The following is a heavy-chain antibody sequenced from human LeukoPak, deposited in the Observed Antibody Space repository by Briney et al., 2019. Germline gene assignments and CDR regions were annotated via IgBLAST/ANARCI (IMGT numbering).Heavy chain of an antibody. Sequence: PGGSLRLSCAASGFTFSLYAMHWVRQAPGKGLEWVSTITATTSSTSYADSVKGRFTISRDNSKRTLYLQMNSLRAEDTAMYYCAKDPNGDYVGAFDFWGQGTLVTVSS. V-gene: IGHV3-23*01. CDR2: ITATTSST. CDR1: GFTFSLYA. CDR3: AKDPNGDYVGAFDF. J-gene: IGHJ3*01. D-gene: IGHD4-23*01.